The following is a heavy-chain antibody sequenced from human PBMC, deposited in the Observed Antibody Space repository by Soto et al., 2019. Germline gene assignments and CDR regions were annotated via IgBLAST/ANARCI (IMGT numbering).Heavy chain of an antibody. J-gene: IGHJ4*02. V-gene: IGHV1-18*01. CDR3: ASDTGNFFDY. Sequence: GASVKVSCKASGYTFTSYTISWVRQAPGQGLEWVGWIGPSSGNTDSARSLQGRVTMTTDTSTRTAYMELRSLRSDDSAVYYCASDTGNFFDYWGQGTLVTVSS. CDR2: IGPSSGNT. CDR1: GYTFTSYT.